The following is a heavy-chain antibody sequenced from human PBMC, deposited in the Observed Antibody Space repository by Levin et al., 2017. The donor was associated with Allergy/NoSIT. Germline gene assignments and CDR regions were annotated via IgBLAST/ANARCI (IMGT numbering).Heavy chain of an antibody. Sequence: QSGGSLRLSCAASGFTFSSYGMHWVRQAPGKGLEWVAVISYDGSNKYYADSVKGRFTISRDNSKNTLYLQMNSLRAEDTAVYYCAKGDRYDYVWGSWIPFQHWGQGTLVTVSS. D-gene: IGHD3-16*01. CDR2: ISYDGSNK. CDR3: AKGDRYDYVWGSWIPFQH. CDR1: GFTFSSYG. V-gene: IGHV3-30*18. J-gene: IGHJ1*01.